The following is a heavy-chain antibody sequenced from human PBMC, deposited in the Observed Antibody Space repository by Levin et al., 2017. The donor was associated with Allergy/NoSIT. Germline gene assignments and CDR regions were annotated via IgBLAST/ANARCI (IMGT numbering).Heavy chain of an antibody. D-gene: IGHD3-10*01. CDR3: ARVRLRHYGSGTALGY. CDR2: INPNSGGT. Sequence: ASVKVSCKASGYTFTGYYMHWVRQAPGQGLEWMGWINPNSGGTNYAQKFQGRVTMTRDTSISTAYMELSRLRSDDTAVYYCARVRLRHYGSGTALGYWGQGTLVTVSS. CDR1: GYTFTGYY. J-gene: IGHJ4*02. V-gene: IGHV1-2*02.